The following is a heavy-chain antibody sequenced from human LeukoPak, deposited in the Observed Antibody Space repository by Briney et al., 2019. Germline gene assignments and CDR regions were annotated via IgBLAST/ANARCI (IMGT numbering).Heavy chain of an antibody. J-gene: IGHJ4*02. V-gene: IGHV1-18*01. Sequence: GASVKVSCKASGYTFTSYGISWVRQAPGQGLEWMGWISAYNSNTIYAQKFQGRVTMTTDTSTSTAYMEQRSLRSDDTAVYYCARGPYCSGGTCYSQYFDYWGQGTLVSVS. CDR2: ISAYNSNT. CDR1: GYTFTSYG. CDR3: ARGPYCSGGTCYSQYFDY. D-gene: IGHD2-15*01.